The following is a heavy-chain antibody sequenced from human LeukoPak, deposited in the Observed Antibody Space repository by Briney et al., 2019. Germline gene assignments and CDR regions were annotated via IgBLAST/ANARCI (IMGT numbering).Heavy chain of an antibody. CDR3: AKSRSGEGH. D-gene: IGHD5-12*01. CDR1: GFTFSNFA. V-gene: IGHV3-23*01. Sequence: GGSLRLSCAASGFTFSNFAMSWVRQAPGKGLEWVSTIGDNGGSTFYADSVRGRSTISRDNSKNTLWLQMNSLRAEDTAVYYCAKSRSGEGHWGQGALVTVSS. CDR2: IGDNGGST. J-gene: IGHJ4*02.